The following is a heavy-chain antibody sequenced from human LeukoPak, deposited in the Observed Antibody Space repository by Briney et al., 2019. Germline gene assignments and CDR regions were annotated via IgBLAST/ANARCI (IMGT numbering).Heavy chain of an antibody. V-gene: IGHV4-39*01. Sequence: PSETLSLTCTVSGVSISSNSYYWGWIRQPPGKGLEWIGSIYYSGSTYYNPSLKSRVTISADTSKNQFSLKLSSVTAADTAVYYCARNKYYYGSGNYGVPNWFDPWGQGTVVTVSS. D-gene: IGHD3-10*01. CDR1: GVSISSNSYY. J-gene: IGHJ5*02. CDR2: IYYSGST. CDR3: ARNKYYYGSGNYGVPNWFDP.